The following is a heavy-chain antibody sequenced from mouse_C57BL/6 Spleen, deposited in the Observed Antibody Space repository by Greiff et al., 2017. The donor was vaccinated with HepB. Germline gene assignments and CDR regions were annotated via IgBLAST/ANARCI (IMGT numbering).Heavy chain of an antibody. D-gene: IGHD3-2*02. J-gene: IGHJ1*03. Sequence: EVQGVESGGGLVKPGGSLKLSCAASGFTFSSYAMSWVRQTPEKRLEWVATISDGGSYTYYPDNVKGRFTISRDNAKNNLYLQMSHLTSEDTAMYYCARGPGLWYFDVWGTGTTVTVSS. V-gene: IGHV5-4*01. CDR1: GFTFSSYA. CDR3: ARGPGLWYFDV. CDR2: ISDGGSYT.